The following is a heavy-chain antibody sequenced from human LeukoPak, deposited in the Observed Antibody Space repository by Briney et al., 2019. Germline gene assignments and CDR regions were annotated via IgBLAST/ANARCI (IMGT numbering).Heavy chain of an antibody. CDR1: GGSISSYY. Sequence: SETLSLTCTVSGGSISSYYWSWIRQPPGKGLEWIGYIYYSGSTNYNPSLKSRVTISVDTSKNQFSLKLSSVTAADTAVYYCARQMDTAMVTGHYYYHMDVWGKGTTVTVS. J-gene: IGHJ6*03. CDR3: ARQMDTAMVTGHYYYHMDV. V-gene: IGHV4-59*08. CDR2: IYYSGST. D-gene: IGHD5-18*01.